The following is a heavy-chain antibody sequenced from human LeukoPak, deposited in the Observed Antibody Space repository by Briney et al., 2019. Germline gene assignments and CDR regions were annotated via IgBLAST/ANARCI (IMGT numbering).Heavy chain of an antibody. V-gene: IGHV1-2*02. CDR3: ARAYSGYLNQLWGY. Sequence: ASVKVSCKASGYTFTGYYMHWVRQAPGQGLEWMGWINPNSGGTNYAQKFQGKVTMTRDTSISTAYMELGRLRSDDTAVYYCARAYSGYLNQLWGYWGQGTLVTVSS. CDR2: INPNSGGT. D-gene: IGHD5-12*01. J-gene: IGHJ4*02. CDR1: GYTFTGYY.